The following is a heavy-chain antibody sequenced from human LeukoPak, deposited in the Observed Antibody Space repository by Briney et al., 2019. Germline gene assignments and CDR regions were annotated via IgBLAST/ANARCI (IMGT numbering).Heavy chain of an antibody. CDR1: GGSISSYY. D-gene: IGHD3-10*01. Sequence: SETLSLTCTVSGGSISSYYWSWIRQPPGKGLEWIGYIYYSGSTNYNPSLKSRVTISVDTSKNQFSLNLSSVTAADTAVYDCARQRGVTRAFDIWGQGTVVTVSS. CDR2: IYYSGST. J-gene: IGHJ3*02. CDR3: ARQRGVTRAFDI. V-gene: IGHV4-59*08.